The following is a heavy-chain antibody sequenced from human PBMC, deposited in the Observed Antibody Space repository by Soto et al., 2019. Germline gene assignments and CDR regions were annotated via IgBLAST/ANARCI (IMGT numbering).Heavy chain of an antibody. CDR2: IRYDGSNI. V-gene: IGHV3-33*01. D-gene: IGHD1-26*01. CDR1: GFTFSGLG. CDR3: ARDGVGHTTFFGYFDC. J-gene: IGHJ4*02. Sequence: QVQLVESGGGVVQPGRSLRLSCAASGFTFSGLGMHWVRQAPGKGLEWVAVIRYDGSNIYYADAVKGRFTISRDNSKDTLYLQMDSLRADGTAVYYCARDGVGHTTFFGYFDCWGQGTLVTVSS.